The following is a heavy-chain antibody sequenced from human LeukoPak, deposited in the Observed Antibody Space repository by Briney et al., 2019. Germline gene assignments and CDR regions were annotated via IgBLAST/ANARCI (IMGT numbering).Heavy chain of an antibody. D-gene: IGHD2-8*01. CDR3: AKAPDNGYFDY. V-gene: IGHV3-30-3*01. Sequence: PGRSLRLSCAASGFTFSSYAMHWVRQAPGKGLEWVAVISYDGSNKYYADSVKGRFTISRDNAKNSLYLQMNSLRAEDTALYYCAKAPDNGYFDYWGQGTLVTVSS. J-gene: IGHJ4*02. CDR2: ISYDGSNK. CDR1: GFTFSSYA.